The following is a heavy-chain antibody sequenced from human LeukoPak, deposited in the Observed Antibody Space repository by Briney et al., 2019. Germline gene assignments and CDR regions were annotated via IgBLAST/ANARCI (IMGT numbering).Heavy chain of an antibody. CDR1: GYSISSSNW. CDR2: IYYSGSI. CDR3: ARIRTRYSRFDAFDI. V-gene: IGHV4-28*05. J-gene: IGHJ3*02. D-gene: IGHD6-13*01. Sequence: SETLSLTCAVSGYSISSSNWWGWIRQPPGKGLEWIGYIYYSGSIYYNPSLKSRVTMSVDTSKNQFSLKLSSVTAVDTAVYYCARIRTRYSRFDAFDIWGQGTMVTVSS.